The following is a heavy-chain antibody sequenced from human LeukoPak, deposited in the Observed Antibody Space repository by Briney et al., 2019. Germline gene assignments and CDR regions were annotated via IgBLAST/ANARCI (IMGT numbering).Heavy chain of an antibody. V-gene: IGHV4-4*07. D-gene: IGHD2-2*01. J-gene: IGHJ6*03. CDR2: IYTGGST. Sequence: SETLSLTCTVSGGSISSYYWSWIRQPAGKGLEWIGHIYTGGSTNYNPSLKSRVTISVDTSKNQFSLKLSSVTAADTAVYYCARGYDCSSTSCYRYYYYMDVWGKGTTVTVSS. CDR3: ARGYDCSSTSCYRYYYYMDV. CDR1: GGSISSYY.